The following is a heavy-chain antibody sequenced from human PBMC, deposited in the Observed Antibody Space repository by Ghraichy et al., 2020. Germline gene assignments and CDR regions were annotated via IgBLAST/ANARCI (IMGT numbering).Heavy chain of an antibody. CDR1: GGSFSGYY. V-gene: IGHV4-34*01. Sequence: SETLSLTCAVYGGSFSGYYWSWIRQPPGKGLEWIGEINHSGSTNYNPSLKSRVTISVDTSKNQFSLKLSSVTAADTAVYYCASFWYSSSWYKYLSEYYYYGMDVWGQGTTVTVSS. J-gene: IGHJ6*02. CDR3: ASFWYSSSWYKYLSEYYYYGMDV. D-gene: IGHD6-13*01. CDR2: INHSGST.